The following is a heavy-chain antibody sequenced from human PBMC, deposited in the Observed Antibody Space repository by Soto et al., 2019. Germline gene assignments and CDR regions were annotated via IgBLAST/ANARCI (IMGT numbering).Heavy chain of an antibody. CDR1: GYNFANYW. CDR3: ARYCSGGSCYRPAYRLDY. D-gene: IGHD2-15*01. V-gene: IGHV5-51*01. CDR2: IYPGDSDT. Sequence: GESLKISCKGSGYNFANYWIGWVRQMPGKGLELMGIIYPGDSDTKYSPSFQGQVTISADKSISTAYLQWSSLKASDTAMYYCARYCSGGSCYRPAYRLDYWGRGTLVTVSS. J-gene: IGHJ4*02.